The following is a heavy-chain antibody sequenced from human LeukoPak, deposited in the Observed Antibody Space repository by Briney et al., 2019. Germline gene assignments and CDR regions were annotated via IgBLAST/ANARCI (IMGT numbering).Heavy chain of an antibody. J-gene: IGHJ4*02. CDR2: ISYDGSNK. CDR1: GFTFSSYG. CDR3: AKVSSSWYEGYYFDY. Sequence: PGGSLRLSCAASGFTFSSYGMHWVRQAPGKGLEWVAVISYDGSNKYYADSVKGRFTISGDNSKNTLYLQMNSLRAEDTAVYYCAKVSSSWYEGYYFDYWGQGTLVTVSS. V-gene: IGHV3-30*18. D-gene: IGHD6-13*01.